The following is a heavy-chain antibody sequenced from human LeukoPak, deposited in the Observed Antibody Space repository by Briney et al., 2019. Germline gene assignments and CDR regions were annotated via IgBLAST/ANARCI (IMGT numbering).Heavy chain of an antibody. CDR2: IWYDGSKT. CDR1: GFTFSSHG. J-gene: IGHJ4*02. D-gene: IGHD3-3*01. V-gene: IGHV3-33*01. Sequence: GGSLRLSCAASGFTFSSHGMHWVRQAPGKGLDWVAVIWYDGSKTLYADSVKGRFTISRDDSKNTLYLQMNSLRAEDTAVYYCARQASGYYRDFWGQGTLVTVSS. CDR3: ARQASGYYRDF.